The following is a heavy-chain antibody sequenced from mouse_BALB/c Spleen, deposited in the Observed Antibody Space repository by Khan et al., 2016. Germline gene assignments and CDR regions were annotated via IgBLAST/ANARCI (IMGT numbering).Heavy chain of an antibody. V-gene: IGHV7-3*02. J-gene: IGHJ3*01. CDR2: IRNKAGGYKT. CDR3: ASLTGTIAY. CDR1: GFTFTDYY. D-gene: IGHD4-1*01. Sequence: EVELVESGGGLVQTGGSLRLSCATSGFTFTDYYMTWVRQPPGKALEWLGFIRNKAGGYKTEYSASVKGRFTISRDNSQSILYLQMNPLRAEDSATYYCASLTGTIAYWGQGTLVTVSA.